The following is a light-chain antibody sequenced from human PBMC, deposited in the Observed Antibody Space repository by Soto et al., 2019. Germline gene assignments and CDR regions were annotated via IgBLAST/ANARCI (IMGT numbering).Light chain of an antibody. J-gene: IGKJ1*01. CDR1: QYLLYSSNNKNY. V-gene: IGKV4-1*01. CDR2: WAS. Sequence: DIVMTQSPDSLAVSLGERATINCKSSQYLLYSSNNKNYLAWYQQKPGQPPKLLIYWASTRESGVPDRFSGSGSGTDFTLTISSLQAEDVAVYYCQQYYSTPLTFGQGTKVEIK. CDR3: QQYYSTPLT.